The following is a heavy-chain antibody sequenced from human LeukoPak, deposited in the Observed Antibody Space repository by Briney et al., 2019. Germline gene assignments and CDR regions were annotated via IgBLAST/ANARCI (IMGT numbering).Heavy chain of an antibody. J-gene: IGHJ6*02. CDR1: GFTLSSYG. Sequence: GRSLRLSCAASGFTLSSYGMHWVRQAPGKGLEWVAVISYDGSNKYYADSVKGRFTISRDNSKNTLYLQMNSLRAEDTAVYYCAKGDYYYGMDVWGQGTTVTVSS. CDR2: ISYDGSNK. V-gene: IGHV3-30*18. CDR3: AKGDYYYGMDV.